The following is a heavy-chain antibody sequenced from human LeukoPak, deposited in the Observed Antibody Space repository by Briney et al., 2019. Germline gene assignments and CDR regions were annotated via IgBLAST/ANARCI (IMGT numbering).Heavy chain of an antibody. CDR1: GGSISSYY. CDR2: IYYSGST. D-gene: IGHD5-18*01. V-gene: IGHV4-59*01. CDR3: ARGKVDTAMVKRGYYYYYMDV. J-gene: IGHJ6*03. Sequence: PSETLSLTCTVSGGSISSYYWSWIRQPPGKGLEWIGYIYYSGSTNYNPSLKSRVTISVDTSKNQFSLKLSSVTAADTAVYYCARGKVDTAMVKRGYYYYYMDVWGKGTTAT.